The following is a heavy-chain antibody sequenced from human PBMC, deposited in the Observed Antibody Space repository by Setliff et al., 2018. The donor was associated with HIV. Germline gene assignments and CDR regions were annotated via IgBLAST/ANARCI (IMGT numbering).Heavy chain of an antibody. CDR2: ISGYNGNT. CDR1: GYTFTAYG. CDR3: ARDGFRAGYSSGWSDY. Sequence: ASVKVSCKASGYTFTAYGINWVRQAPGLGLEWMGWISGYNGNTEYAQKFQGRVTMTRDTSTSTAYMEVRGLRSDDTAVYYCARDGFRAGYSSGWSDYWGQGTLVTVSS. J-gene: IGHJ4*02. D-gene: IGHD6-19*01. V-gene: IGHV1-18*01.